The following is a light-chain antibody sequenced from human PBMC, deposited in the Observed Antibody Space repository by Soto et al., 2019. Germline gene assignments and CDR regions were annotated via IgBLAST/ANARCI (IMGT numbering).Light chain of an antibody. V-gene: IGKV3-20*01. CDR3: QQYGSSSYT. Sequence: EIVLTQSPGTQSLSPGEGATLSCRASQSVSSSYLAWYQQKPGQAPRLLIYGASSRATGIPDGFSGSCAGTDFTLTISRLEPEDFAMYYCQQYGSSSYTFGQGTKLEIK. J-gene: IGKJ2*01. CDR2: GAS. CDR1: QSVSSSY.